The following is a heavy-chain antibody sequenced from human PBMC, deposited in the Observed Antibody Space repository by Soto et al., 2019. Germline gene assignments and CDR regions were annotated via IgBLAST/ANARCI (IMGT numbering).Heavy chain of an antibody. Sequence: EVQLVESGGGLLKPGGSLRLSCAASEFTFSGRSVHWVRQAPGKGLVWVSGIDKVGTDSTYADSVKGRFTSSRDNAKNTVYLQMNSLRVEDTAVYYCARGWFGPDVWGKGTTVTVSS. V-gene: IGHV3-74*01. CDR3: ARGWFGPDV. J-gene: IGHJ6*03. D-gene: IGHD3-10*01. CDR2: IDKVGTDS. CDR1: EFTFSGRS.